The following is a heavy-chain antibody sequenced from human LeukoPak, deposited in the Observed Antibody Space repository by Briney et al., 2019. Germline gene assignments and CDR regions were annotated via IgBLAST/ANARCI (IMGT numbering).Heavy chain of an antibody. Sequence: GGSLRLSCAASGFTFSSYWMSWVRQAPGKGLEWVANIKQDGSEKYYVDSVKGRFTISRDNAKNSLYLQMNSLRAEDTAVYYCARVPLSYYYYYMDVWGKGTTVTVSS. D-gene: IGHD2-2*01. CDR1: GFTFSSYW. CDR2: IKQDGSEK. J-gene: IGHJ6*03. CDR3: ARVPLSYYYYYMDV. V-gene: IGHV3-7*01.